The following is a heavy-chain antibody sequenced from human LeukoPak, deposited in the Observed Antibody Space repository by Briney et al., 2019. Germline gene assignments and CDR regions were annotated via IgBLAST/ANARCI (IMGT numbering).Heavy chain of an antibody. J-gene: IGHJ4*02. D-gene: IGHD6-19*01. Sequence: PSETLSLTCTVSGGSISSYYWSWIRQPAGKGLEWIGRIYTSGSTNYNPSLKSRVTMSVDTSKNQFSLKLSSVTAADTAVYYCARAGYSSGWRQFDYWGQGTLVTVSS. CDR1: GGSISSYY. CDR2: IYTSGST. V-gene: IGHV4-4*07. CDR3: ARAGYSSGWRQFDY.